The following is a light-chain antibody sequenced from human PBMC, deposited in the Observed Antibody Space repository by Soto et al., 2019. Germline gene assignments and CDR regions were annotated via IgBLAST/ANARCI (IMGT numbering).Light chain of an antibody. J-gene: IGLJ3*02. CDR2: EVD. Sequence: QSVLTQPPSASGSPGQSVTISCTGTSSDVGGYNHVSWYQQHPGKAPQLMLYEVDKRPSGVPDRFAGSKSGNTASLTVSGLRAEDEDDYYCSSFTVYNTRVFGGGTKLTVL. CDR1: SSDVGGYNH. CDR3: SSFTVYNTRV. V-gene: IGLV2-8*01.